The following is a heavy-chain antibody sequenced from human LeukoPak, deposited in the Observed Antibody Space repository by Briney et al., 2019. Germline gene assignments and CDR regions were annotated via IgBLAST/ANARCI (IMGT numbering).Heavy chain of an antibody. D-gene: IGHD6-19*01. CDR2: INPNSGGT. J-gene: IGHJ4*02. CDR1: GYTFTGYY. CDR3: ARDSPPGRGSGWYQYDY. Sequence: ASVKVSCKASGYTFTGYYMHWVRQAPGQGLEWMGWINPNSGGTNYAQKFQGRVTMTRDTSISTAYMELSRLRSDDTAVYYCARDSPPGRGSGWYQYDYWGQGTLVTVSS. V-gene: IGHV1-2*02.